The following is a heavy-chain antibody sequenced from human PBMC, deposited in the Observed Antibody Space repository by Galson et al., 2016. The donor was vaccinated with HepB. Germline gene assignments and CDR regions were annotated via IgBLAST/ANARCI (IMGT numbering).Heavy chain of an antibody. V-gene: IGHV3-49*03. CDR2: VRNKDYGETT. D-gene: IGHD6-13*01. Sequence: SLRLSCAGSGFIFGDYTMTWFRQAPGKGLEWVGFVRNKDYGETTEYAASVKGRFTISRDDSKSIAYLQVSTLKTEDTAMYYCTRAFPHSRALGDYWGQGTLVTVS. CDR1: GFIFGDYT. CDR3: TRAFPHSRALGDY. J-gene: IGHJ4*02.